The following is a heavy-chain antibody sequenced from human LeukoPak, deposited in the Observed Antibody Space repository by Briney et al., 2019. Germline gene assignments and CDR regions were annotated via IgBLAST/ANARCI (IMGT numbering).Heavy chain of an antibody. V-gene: IGHV4-59*01. J-gene: IGHJ6*03. CDR1: GGSISSYY. D-gene: IGHD6-19*01. CDR3: ASGPQSGGWYRAYYYYYMDV. Sequence: PSQTLSLTCTVSGGSISSYYWSWIRQPPGKGLEWIGYIYYSGSTNYNPSLKSRVTISVDTSKNQFSLKLSSVTAADTAVYYCASGPQSGGWYRAYYYYYMDVWGKGTTVTISS. CDR2: IYYSGST.